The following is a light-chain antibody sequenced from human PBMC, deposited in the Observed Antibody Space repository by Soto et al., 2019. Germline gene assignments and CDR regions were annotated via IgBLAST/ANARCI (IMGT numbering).Light chain of an antibody. CDR2: GAS. CDR1: QSVRSN. Sequence: EVVMTQSPATLSMSPGESATLSCGASQSVRSNLAWYHQKPGQAPRLLIYGASTRATCIPARFSGSGSGTEFTLTINSLQSEDFVVYYCQQYANRPPTFGQGTLLEIK. J-gene: IGKJ5*01. CDR3: QQYANRPPT. V-gene: IGKV3D-15*01.